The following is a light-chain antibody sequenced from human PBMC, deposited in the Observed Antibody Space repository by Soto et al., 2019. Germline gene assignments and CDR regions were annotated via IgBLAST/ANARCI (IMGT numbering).Light chain of an antibody. Sequence: DIQITQSXSTRSXXXXXXXTIXXRASQTISSWLAWYQQKPGKAPKLLIYKASTLKSGVPSRFSGSGSGTEFTLTISSLQPDDFATYYCQHYNSYSEAFGQGTKVDIK. CDR1: QTISSW. CDR3: QHYNSYSEA. V-gene: IGKV1-5*03. CDR2: KAS. J-gene: IGKJ1*01.